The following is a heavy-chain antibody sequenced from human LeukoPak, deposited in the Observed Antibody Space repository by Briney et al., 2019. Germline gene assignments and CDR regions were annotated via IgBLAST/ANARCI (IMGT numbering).Heavy chain of an antibody. CDR2: ISYDGSNK. V-gene: IGHV3-30*18. CDR1: GFTFSSYG. D-gene: IGHD2-2*01. J-gene: IGHJ4*02. CDR3: AKPRPRYCSSTSCYYYDY. Sequence: GGSLRLSCAASGFTFSSYGMHWVRQAPGKGLEWVAVISYDGSNKYYADSVKGRFTISRDNSKNTLYLQMNSLRAEDTAVYYCAKPRPRYCSSTSCYYYDYWGQGTLVTVSS.